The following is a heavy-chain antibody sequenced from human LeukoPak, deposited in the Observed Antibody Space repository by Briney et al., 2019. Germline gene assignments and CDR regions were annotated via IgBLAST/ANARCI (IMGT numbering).Heavy chain of an antibody. V-gene: IGHV3-21*01. CDR3: ARDLMDYDVSTGLHHYYMDV. CDR2: ITSSSNYI. CDR1: GFTFSSYT. D-gene: IGHD3-9*01. Sequence: GGSLRLSFAASGFTFSSYTINWVRQAPGKGLEWVSSITSSSNYIYYADSVKGRFTISRDNAKNSLYLQMNSLRAEDTAMYYCARDLMDYDVSTGLHHYYMDVWGQGTTVTVSS. J-gene: IGHJ6*02.